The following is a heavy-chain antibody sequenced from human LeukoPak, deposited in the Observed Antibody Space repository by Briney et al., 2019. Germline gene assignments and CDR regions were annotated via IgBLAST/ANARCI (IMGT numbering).Heavy chain of an antibody. J-gene: IGHJ6*02. CDR1: GGSIRSYY. V-gene: IGHV4-59*01. Sequence: SETLSLTCTVSGGSIRSYYWSWIRQPPGKGLEWIGYIYYSGSTNYNPSLKSRVTISVDTSKNQFSLKLSSVTAADTAVYYCARSGAAAGPSYYGMDVWGQGTTVTVSS. CDR2: IYYSGST. D-gene: IGHD6-13*01. CDR3: ARSGAAAGPSYYGMDV.